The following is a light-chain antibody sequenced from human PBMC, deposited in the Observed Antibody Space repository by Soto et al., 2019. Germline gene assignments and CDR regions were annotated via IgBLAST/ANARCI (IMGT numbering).Light chain of an antibody. V-gene: IGLV2-14*01. CDR2: EVS. CDR1: SSDVGGYDY. J-gene: IGLJ1*01. Sequence: QSALTQPASVSWGPGQSIPISCTGTSSDVGGYDYVSWYQLRPGKAPKLMVFEVSNRPSGVSYRFSGSKSGNTASLTISGLQAEDEADYFCSSYSISTAYLFGAGTKV. CDR3: SSYSISTAYL.